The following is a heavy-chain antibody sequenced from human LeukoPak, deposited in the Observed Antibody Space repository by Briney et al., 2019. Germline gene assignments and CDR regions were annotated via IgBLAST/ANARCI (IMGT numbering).Heavy chain of an antibody. CDR2: IYSGGST. V-gene: IGHV3-66*01. D-gene: IGHD3-3*01. CDR1: GFTVSSNY. J-gene: IGHJ6*02. Sequence: GGSLRLSCAASGFTVSSNYMSWVRQAPGKGLEWVSVIYSGGSTYYADSVKGRFTISRDNSKNTLYLQMNSLRAEDTAVYYCARAYYDFWSGYHLNYYYYGMDVWGQGTTVTVSS. CDR3: ARAYYDFWSGYHLNYYYYGMDV.